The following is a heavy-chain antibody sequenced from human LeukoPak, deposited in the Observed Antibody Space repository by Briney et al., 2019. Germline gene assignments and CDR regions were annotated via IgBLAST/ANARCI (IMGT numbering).Heavy chain of an antibody. V-gene: IGHV4-39*01. CDR1: GGSISSSSYY. Sequence: PSETLSLTCTVSGGSISSSSYYWGWIRQPPGKGLEWIGSIYYSGSTYYNPSLKSRVTISVDTSKNQFSPKLSSVTAADTAVYYCARHESFYGSGSYSTPVGYWGQGTLVAVSS. J-gene: IGHJ4*02. CDR3: ARHESFYGSGSYSTPVGY. CDR2: IYYSGST. D-gene: IGHD3-10*01.